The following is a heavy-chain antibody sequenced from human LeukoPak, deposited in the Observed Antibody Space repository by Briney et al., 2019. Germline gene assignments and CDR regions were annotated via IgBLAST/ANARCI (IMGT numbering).Heavy chain of an antibody. D-gene: IGHD2-2*01. Sequence: GGSLRLSCVASGFNFGSYAMSWVRQAPGKGLEWVANIKQDGSEKYYVDSVKGRFTISRDNAKNSLYLQMNSLRAEDTAVYYCAREAYQLLPAYYYYYGMDVWGQGTTVTVSS. CDR2: IKQDGSEK. CDR3: AREAYQLLPAYYYYYGMDV. J-gene: IGHJ6*02. CDR1: GFNFGSYA. V-gene: IGHV3-7*01.